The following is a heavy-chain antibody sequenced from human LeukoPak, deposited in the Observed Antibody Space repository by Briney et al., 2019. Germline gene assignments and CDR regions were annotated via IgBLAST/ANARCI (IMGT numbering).Heavy chain of an antibody. CDR3: AGAPFDILTGYFLFDS. Sequence: SQTLSLTCAVSGNSVSSDDHFWSWIRQPPGRGLEWIGYIYHRGSTSYNPSLRSRVTVSLDKSRNQFSLTLYSVTAADTAVYYCAGAPFDILTGYFLFDSWGQGTLITVSS. V-gene: IGHV4-30-2*01. CDR1: GNSVSSDDHF. D-gene: IGHD3-9*01. CDR2: IYHRGST. J-gene: IGHJ4*02.